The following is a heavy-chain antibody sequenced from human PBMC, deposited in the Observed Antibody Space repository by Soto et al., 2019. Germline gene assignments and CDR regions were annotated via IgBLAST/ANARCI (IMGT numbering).Heavy chain of an antibody. D-gene: IGHD3-10*01. Sequence: ASVNVSCKTSGYTFTSYGISWVRQAPGNGLEWMGWIRAYNGNTNYAQKRQGRVTMTTDTSTSTAYMELRSLRSDDTAVYYCARVPTYYYGSGSPPDLYYYYGMDVWGQGTTVTVS. CDR1: GYTFTSYG. J-gene: IGHJ6*02. V-gene: IGHV1-18*01. CDR2: IRAYNGNT. CDR3: ARVPTYYYGSGSPPDLYYYYGMDV.